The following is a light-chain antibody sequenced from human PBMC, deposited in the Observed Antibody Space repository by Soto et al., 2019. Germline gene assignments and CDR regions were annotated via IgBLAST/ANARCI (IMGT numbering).Light chain of an antibody. V-gene: IGKV3D-20*02. CDR2: DAS. CDR1: QSFSSNY. CDR3: QQRASWVT. Sequence: EIVLTQSPGTLSLSPGERATLSCRASQSFSSNYLAWYQQRPGQAPRLLIYDASFRATGIPARFSGSGSETDFTLTISSLEPEDFAVYYCQQRASWVTFGQGTRLEIK. J-gene: IGKJ5*01.